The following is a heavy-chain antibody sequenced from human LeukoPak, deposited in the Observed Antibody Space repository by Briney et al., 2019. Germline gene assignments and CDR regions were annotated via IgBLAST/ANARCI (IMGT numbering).Heavy chain of an antibody. CDR2: ISYDGSNK. Sequence: GGSLRLSCAASGFTFSSYAMHWVRQAPGKGLEWVAVISYDGSNKYYADSVKGRFTISRDNSKNTLYLQMNSLRAEDTAVYYCAKRGGDDFWSGISVARPFDYWGQGTLVTVSS. CDR1: GFTFSSYA. CDR3: AKRGGDDFWSGISVARPFDY. J-gene: IGHJ4*02. D-gene: IGHD3-3*01. V-gene: IGHV3-30-3*02.